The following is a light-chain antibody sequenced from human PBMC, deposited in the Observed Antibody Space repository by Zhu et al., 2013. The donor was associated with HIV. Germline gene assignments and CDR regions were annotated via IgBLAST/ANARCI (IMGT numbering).Light chain of an antibody. J-gene: IGKJ1*01. CDR3: QNYYSAPSA. CDR2: AAS. CDR1: QDISNF. Sequence: DIQMTQSPSSLSASVGDRVTISCRASQDISNFLAWYQKKPGSAPSLLMYAASTLQSGVPSRFSGSGSGTDFTLTISSLQPEDVATYYCQNYYSAPSAFGQGTRVGDQT. V-gene: IGKV1-27*01.